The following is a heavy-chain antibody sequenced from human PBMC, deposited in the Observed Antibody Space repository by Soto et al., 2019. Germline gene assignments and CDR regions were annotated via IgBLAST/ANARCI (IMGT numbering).Heavy chain of an antibody. CDR1: GGTFSSYA. J-gene: IGHJ4*02. Sequence: QVQPGQSGAEVKNPGSSVKVSCKAAGGTFSSYAISWVRQAPGQGLEWMGGITRIFGTADYAQKLQCGVTITADESPRTAYMELSSLRSEDRAVYYCSLWEHQRQDFAYWGQGTPVTVSS. V-gene: IGHV1-69*12. D-gene: IGHD1-26*01. CDR3: SLWEHQRQDFAY. CDR2: ITRIFGTA.